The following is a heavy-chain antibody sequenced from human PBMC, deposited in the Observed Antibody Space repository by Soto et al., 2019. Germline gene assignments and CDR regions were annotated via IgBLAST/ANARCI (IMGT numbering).Heavy chain of an antibody. CDR2: IIPIFGTA. CDR3: ARALHYCSSTTCP. J-gene: IGHJ5*02. D-gene: IGHD2-2*01. Sequence: ASVKVSCKASGGTFSSYAISWVRQAPGQGLEWMGGIIPIFGTANYAQKFQGRVTITADESTSTAYMELSSLRSDDTAVYYCARALHYCSSTTCPWGQGTLVTVSS. CDR1: GGTFSSYA. V-gene: IGHV1-69*13.